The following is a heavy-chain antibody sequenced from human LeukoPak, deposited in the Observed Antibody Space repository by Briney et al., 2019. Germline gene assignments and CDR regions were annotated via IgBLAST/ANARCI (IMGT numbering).Heavy chain of an antibody. J-gene: IGHJ3*01. CDR2: ITGGGRT. CDR1: GFTFNNYA. D-gene: IGHD4-17*01. Sequence: GGSLRLSCAASGFTFNNYAMRWVRQAQGQGLEGVSAITGGGRTYYADSVKGRFTISRDNSKNTLYLQMNSLRAEDTALYFCARDPSGDYIGAFDFWGQGTVVTVSS. CDR3: ARDPSGDYIGAFDF. V-gene: IGHV3-23*01.